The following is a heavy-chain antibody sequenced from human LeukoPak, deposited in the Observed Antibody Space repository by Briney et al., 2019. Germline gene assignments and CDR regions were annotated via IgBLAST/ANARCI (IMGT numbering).Heavy chain of an antibody. CDR3: ARGRRRGSSPQQYYYYGMDV. CDR1: GGSISSYD. CDR2: IYYSGST. Sequence: PSESLSLTCTVSGGSISSYDWSWVRQPPGKGLEWIGYIYYSGSTNYNPSLKSRVTISVDTSKNQSSLKLSSVTAADTAVYYCARGRRRGSSPQQYYYYGMDVWGQGNTVTASS. J-gene: IGHJ6*02. V-gene: IGHV4-59*12. D-gene: IGHD3-10*01.